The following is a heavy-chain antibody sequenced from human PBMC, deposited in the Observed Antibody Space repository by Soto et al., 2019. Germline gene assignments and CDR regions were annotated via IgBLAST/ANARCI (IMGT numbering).Heavy chain of an antibody. J-gene: IGHJ6*02. CDR2: ISGSGGST. CDR1: GFTFSSYA. V-gene: IGHV3-23*01. Sequence: GGSLRLSCAASGFTFSSYAMSWVRQAPGKGLEWVSAISGSGGSTYYADSVKGRFTISRDNSKNTLYLQMNSLRAEDTAVYYCAKAGEVAVYYYGMDVWGQGTTVTVSS. D-gene: IGHD6-19*01. CDR3: AKAGEVAVYYYGMDV.